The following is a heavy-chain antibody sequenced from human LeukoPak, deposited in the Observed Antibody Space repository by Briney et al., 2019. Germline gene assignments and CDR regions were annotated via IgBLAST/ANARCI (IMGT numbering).Heavy chain of an antibody. V-gene: IGHV4-4*02. CDR2: VYHSGST. D-gene: IGHD1-14*01. Sequence: PSGTLSLTCAVSGGSISSSNWWSWVRQPPGKGLEWIGEVYHSGSTNYNPSLKSRVTISVDKSKNQFSLKLSSVTAADTAVYYCARDHRSLPHWFDPWGQGTLVTVSS. CDR1: GGSISSSNW. CDR3: ARDHRSLPHWFDP. J-gene: IGHJ5*02.